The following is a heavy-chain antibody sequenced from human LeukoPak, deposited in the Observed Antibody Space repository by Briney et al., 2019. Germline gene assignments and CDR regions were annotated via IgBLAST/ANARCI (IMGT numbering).Heavy chain of an antibody. J-gene: IGHJ4*02. CDR2: IDWDDDK. V-gene: IGHV2-70*11. CDR1: GFSLSTSGMC. D-gene: IGHD2-2*01. Sequence: SGPALVKPTQTLTLTCTFSGFSLSTSGMCGSWIHQPPGKALEGLARIDWDDDKYYSTSLKTRLTISKDTSKNQVVLTMTNMDPVDTATYYCARGGYCSSTSCFDYWGQGTLVTVSS. CDR3: ARGGYCSSTSCFDY.